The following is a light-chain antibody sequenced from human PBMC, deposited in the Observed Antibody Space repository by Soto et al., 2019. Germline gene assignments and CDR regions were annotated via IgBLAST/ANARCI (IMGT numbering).Light chain of an antibody. CDR2: DAS. CDR1: QSVTTF. Sequence: EIVLTQSPVTLSLSPGERATLSCRASQSVTTFLAWYQHKPDQAPRLLIYDASKRATGIPARFSGSGSGTDFTLTISSLEPEDFALYHCQQRTNWPLTFGGGTKVEIK. CDR3: QQRTNWPLT. V-gene: IGKV3-11*01. J-gene: IGKJ4*01.